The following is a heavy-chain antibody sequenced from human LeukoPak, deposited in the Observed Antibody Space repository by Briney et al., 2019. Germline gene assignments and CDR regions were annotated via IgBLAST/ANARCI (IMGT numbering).Heavy chain of an antibody. CDR3: ARAITDCSGGSCYYYYYMDV. V-gene: IGHV1-2*02. Sequence: ASVKVSCKASGYTFTGYYMHWVRQAPGQGLEWMGWINPNSGGTNYAQKFQGRVTMTRDTSISTAYMELSRLRSEDTAVYYCARAITDCSGGSCYYYYYMDVWGKGTTVTVSS. CDR1: GYTFTGYY. J-gene: IGHJ6*03. CDR2: INPNSGGT. D-gene: IGHD2-15*01.